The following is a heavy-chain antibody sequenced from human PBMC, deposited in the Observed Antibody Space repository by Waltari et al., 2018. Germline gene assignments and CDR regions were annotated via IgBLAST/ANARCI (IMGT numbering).Heavy chain of an antibody. CDR1: GFIFSNYG. V-gene: IGHV3-30*02. CDR2: IHYDENYK. D-gene: IGHD3-16*01. J-gene: IGHJ4*02. Sequence: QMQVVESGGGVVQPGGSLRLSCAASGFIFSNYGFHWVRQAPGKGLEWVTFIHYDENYKSYADSVKGRFTISRDNSKNTVYLQMNSLRAEDTAVYYCARDSWGWDYWGRGTLVTVSS. CDR3: ARDSWGWDY.